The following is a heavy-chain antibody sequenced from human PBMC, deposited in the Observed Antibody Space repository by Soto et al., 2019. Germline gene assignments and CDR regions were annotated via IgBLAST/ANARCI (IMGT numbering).Heavy chain of an antibody. CDR2: ISRDGGKK. D-gene: IGHD6-25*01. V-gene: IGHV3-30-3*01. Sequence: QVQLVESGGGVVQPGRSLRLSCAASGFTFSSSAMHWVRQAPGKGLEWVAAISRDGGKKYFADSVKGRFTISRDNSETTLYLQMNSVRPEDTAIYYCARDTSGLEYFQHWGQGTLVTVSS. J-gene: IGHJ1*01. CDR3: ARDTSGLEYFQH. CDR1: GFTFSSSA.